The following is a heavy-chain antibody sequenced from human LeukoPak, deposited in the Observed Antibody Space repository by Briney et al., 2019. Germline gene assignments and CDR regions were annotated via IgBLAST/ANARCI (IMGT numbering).Heavy chain of an antibody. CDR3: ARESFEEPGTMDH. CDR1: AGSISGFNGY. CDR2: IYYSGTT. D-gene: IGHD4/OR15-4a*01. V-gene: IGHV4-39*01. Sequence: SETLSLTCTVSAGSISGFNGYWAWIRQPPGKGLEWIGSIYYSGTTNYKPSLQSRVTISVDTSKNQFSLKLISVTAADTAVYYCARESFEEPGTMDHWGQGTLVSVSS. J-gene: IGHJ4*02.